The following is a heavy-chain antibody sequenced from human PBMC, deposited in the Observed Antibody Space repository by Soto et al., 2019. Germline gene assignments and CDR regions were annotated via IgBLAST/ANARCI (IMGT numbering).Heavy chain of an antibody. D-gene: IGHD2-21*01. J-gene: IGHJ4*02. CDR3: ARQRKGGPHLLSFFAY. CDR1: GFSLSTSGMC. V-gene: IGHV2-70*01. CDR2: IDWDDDK. Sequence: SGPTLVNPTQTLTLTCTFSGFSLSTSGMCVSWIRQPPGKALEWLALIDWDDDKYYSTSLKTRLTISKDTSKNQVVLTMTNMDPVDTATYYCARQRKGGPHLLSFFAYWGQGTLVTVSS.